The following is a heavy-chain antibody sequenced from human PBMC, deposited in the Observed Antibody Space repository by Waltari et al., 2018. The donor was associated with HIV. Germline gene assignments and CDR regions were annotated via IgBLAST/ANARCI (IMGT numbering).Heavy chain of an antibody. Sequence: QVQLVQSGAEVKKPGSSVKVSCRASGGTFSAYATSWVRPAPGQGLEWMGGIIPILGSTNYAHKFQGRVTITADESTSTAYMELRSLRSEDTAVYYCARGDSGDYVAYGMDVWGQGTTVTVSS. CDR3: ARGDSGDYVAYGMDV. CDR1: GGTFSAYA. CDR2: IIPILGST. V-gene: IGHV1-69*01. D-gene: IGHD4-17*01. J-gene: IGHJ6*02.